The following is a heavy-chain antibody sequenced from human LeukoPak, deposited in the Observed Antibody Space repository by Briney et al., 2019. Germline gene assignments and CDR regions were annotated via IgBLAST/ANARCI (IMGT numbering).Heavy chain of an antibody. J-gene: IGHJ4*02. CDR3: ARFSDYGDCFDY. V-gene: IGHV1-2*02. D-gene: IGHD4-17*01. CDR1: GYTFTGYY. Sequence: ASVKVSCKASGYTFTGYYMHWVRQAPGQGLEWMGWINPNSGGTNYAQKFQGKVTMTRDTSISTAYMELSRLRSDDTAVYYCARFSDYGDCFDYWSQGTLVTVSS. CDR2: INPNSGGT.